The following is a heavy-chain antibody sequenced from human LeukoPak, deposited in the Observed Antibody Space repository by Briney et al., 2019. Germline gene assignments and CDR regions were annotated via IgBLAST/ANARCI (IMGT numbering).Heavy chain of an antibody. CDR3: AKSSHLGVTVTADY. CDR1: GFTFSSYG. CDR2: IWYDGSNK. Sequence: PGRSLRLXCAASGFTFSSYGMHWVRPAPGKGLEWVAVIWYDGSNKYYADSVKGRFTISRDNSKNTLYLQMNSLRAEDTAVYYCAKSSHLGVTVTADYWGQGTLVTASS. V-gene: IGHV3-33*06. J-gene: IGHJ4*02. D-gene: IGHD4-17*01.